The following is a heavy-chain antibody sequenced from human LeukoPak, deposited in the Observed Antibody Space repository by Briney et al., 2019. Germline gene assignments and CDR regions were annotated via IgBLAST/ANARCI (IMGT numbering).Heavy chain of an antibody. CDR1: GVTFSSYA. Sequence: PGGSLRLSCAASGVTFSSYAMSWVRQPPGKGLEWVSAISDSGGSTYYADSVKGRFTISRDNSKNTLYLQMTSLRAEDTAVYYCAKGSAVAGIFYYGMDVWGQGPTVTVSS. D-gene: IGHD6-19*01. CDR3: AKGSAVAGIFYYGMDV. V-gene: IGHV3-23*01. J-gene: IGHJ6*02. CDR2: ISDSGGST.